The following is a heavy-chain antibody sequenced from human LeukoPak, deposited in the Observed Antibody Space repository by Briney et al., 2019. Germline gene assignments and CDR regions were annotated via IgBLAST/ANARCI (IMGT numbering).Heavy chain of an antibody. CDR1: GFTVGSNW. CDR2: IKQAAREK. CDR3: ARDTGGGYSCYDC. Sequence: GGCLRLSCAAAGFTVGSNWMTWIRQAPGKGRGWVANIKQAAREKYYVDSAKGRFTLTRDNAKNSLYLQTNSLRAEDTAVYYCARDTGGGYSCYDCWGQGTLVTVSS. D-gene: IGHD5-18*01. V-gene: IGHV3-7*01. J-gene: IGHJ4*02.